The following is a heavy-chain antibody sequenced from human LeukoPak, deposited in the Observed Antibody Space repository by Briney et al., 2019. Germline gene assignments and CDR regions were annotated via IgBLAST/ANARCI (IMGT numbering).Heavy chain of an antibody. CDR2: ISGSGAST. CDR1: GFTFSSYA. CDR3: AKDPAVANTARRFQH. Sequence: GGSLRLSCAASGFTFSSYAMSWVRQAPGKGLEWVSAISGSGASTYYADSVKGRFTISRDKSKNTLYLQMNSLRVEDTAVYYCAKDPAVANTARRFQHWGQGTLVTVTS. V-gene: IGHV3-23*01. D-gene: IGHD6-19*01. J-gene: IGHJ1*01.